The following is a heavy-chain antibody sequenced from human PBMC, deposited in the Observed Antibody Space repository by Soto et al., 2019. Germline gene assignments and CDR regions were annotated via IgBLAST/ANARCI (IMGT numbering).Heavy chain of an antibody. V-gene: IGHV3-15*07. CDR1: GFTFHNAW. Sequence: GGSLRLSCAASGFTFHNAWINWVRQPPGGGLEWVGRIRSQSDGGSGDYAAPVKGRFVVSRDDSKNMVYLQMNSLKIEDTAVYYCTTDSRTTVLEVRFDFWGHGTLVTVSS. D-gene: IGHD4-17*01. CDR3: TTDSRTTVLEVRFDF. J-gene: IGHJ4*01. CDR2: IRSQSDGGSG.